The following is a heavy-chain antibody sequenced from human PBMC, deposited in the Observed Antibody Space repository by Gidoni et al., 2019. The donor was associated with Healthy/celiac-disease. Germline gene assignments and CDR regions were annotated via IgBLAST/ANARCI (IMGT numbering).Heavy chain of an antibody. Sequence: QVQLVESGGGVVQPGRSLRLSCAASGFTVSSYGMHWVRQAPGKGLGWVAVIWYDGSNKYYADSVKGRFTISRDNSKNTLYLQMNSLRAEDTAVYYCARDGLISFRAFDIWGQGTMVTVSS. D-gene: IGHD3-10*01. CDR3: ARDGLISFRAFDI. J-gene: IGHJ3*02. V-gene: IGHV3-33*01. CDR1: GFTVSSYG. CDR2: IWYDGSNK.